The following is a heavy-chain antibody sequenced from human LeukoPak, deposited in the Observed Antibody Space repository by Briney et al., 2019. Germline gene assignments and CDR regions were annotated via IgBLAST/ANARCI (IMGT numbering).Heavy chain of an antibody. Sequence: PGGSLRLSCAASGFAFSSYGMHWVRQAPGKGLEWVAVIWYDGSNKYYADSVKGRFTISRDNSKDTLYLQMNSLRAEDTAVYYCARGTRWLQFLFDYWGQGTLVTVSS. D-gene: IGHD5-24*01. CDR2: IWYDGSNK. V-gene: IGHV3-33*01. CDR3: ARGTRWLQFLFDY. J-gene: IGHJ4*02. CDR1: GFAFSSYG.